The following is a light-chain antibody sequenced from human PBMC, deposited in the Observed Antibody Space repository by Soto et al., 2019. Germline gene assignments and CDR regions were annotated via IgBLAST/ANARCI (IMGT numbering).Light chain of an antibody. CDR1: QSVSSTY. Sequence: EIVLTQSPGTLSLTPGERATLSCRASQSVSSTYLAWYQQKPGQAPRLLIDGASSRATGIPDRFSGSVSGTDFTLTISRLEPEDFAVYYCQQYVRSPWTFGQGTKVEIK. CDR3: QQYVRSPWT. J-gene: IGKJ1*01. CDR2: GAS. V-gene: IGKV3-20*01.